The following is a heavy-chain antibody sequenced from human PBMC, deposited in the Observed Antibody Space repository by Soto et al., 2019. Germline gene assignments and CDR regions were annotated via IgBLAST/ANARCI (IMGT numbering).Heavy chain of an antibody. J-gene: IGHJ4*02. V-gene: IGHV4-31*03. CDR2: IYYSGST. Sequence: PSETLSLTCTVSGGSISSGGYYWSWIRQHPGKGLEWIGYIYYSGSTYYNPSLKSRVTISVDTSKNQFSLKLSSVTAADTAVYYCARDKMETAIIDYRGQGTLVTVSS. CDR3: ARDKMETAIIDY. CDR1: GGSISSGGYY. D-gene: IGHD5-18*01.